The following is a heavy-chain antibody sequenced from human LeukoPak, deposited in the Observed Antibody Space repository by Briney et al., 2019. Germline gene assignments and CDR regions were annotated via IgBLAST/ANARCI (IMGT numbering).Heavy chain of an antibody. CDR2: INLNGGGT. Sequence: ASVKVSCKASGCTLTSYYLHWVRQAPGQGLEWLGWINLNGGGTLSAQKFQGRVTMTRDASISTAYMELSGLRSDDTAVYYCATRCTNGVCYKAYYMDVWGKGTTVTVSS. V-gene: IGHV1-2*02. D-gene: IGHD2-8*01. J-gene: IGHJ6*03. CDR3: ATRCTNGVCYKAYYMDV. CDR1: GCTLTSYY.